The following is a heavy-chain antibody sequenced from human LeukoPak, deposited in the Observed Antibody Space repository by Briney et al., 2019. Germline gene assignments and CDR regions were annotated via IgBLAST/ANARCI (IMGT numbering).Heavy chain of an antibody. Sequence: GGSLRLSCASFGFTFSNYALRWVRQAPGQGLEWVSVISTGGTTYYADSVKGRFTISRDNSKSPLYLQINSLRAEDTALYYCAREGDMVGDIRSDFDIWGPGTLVTVSS. CDR3: AREGDMVGDIRSDFDI. CDR2: ISTGGTT. V-gene: IGHV3-23*03. D-gene: IGHD1-26*01. CDR1: GFTFSNYA. J-gene: IGHJ3*02.